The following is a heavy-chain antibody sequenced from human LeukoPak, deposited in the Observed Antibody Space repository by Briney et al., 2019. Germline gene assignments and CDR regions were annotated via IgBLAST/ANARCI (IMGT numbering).Heavy chain of an antibody. J-gene: IGHJ6*03. CDR3: ARDLRGAGYYYYYYMDV. D-gene: IGHD3-16*01. CDR1: GGSISSYY. Sequence: SETLSLTCTVSGGSISSYYWSWIRQPPGRGLEWIGYIYYSGSTNYNPSLKSRVTISVDTSKNQFSLKLSSVTAADTAVYYCARDLRGAGYYYYYYMDVWGKGTTVTVSS. CDR2: IYYSGST. V-gene: IGHV4-59*01.